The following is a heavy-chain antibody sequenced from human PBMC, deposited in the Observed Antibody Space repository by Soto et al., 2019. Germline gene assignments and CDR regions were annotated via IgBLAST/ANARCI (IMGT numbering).Heavy chain of an antibody. J-gene: IGHJ5*02. D-gene: IGHD4-17*01. Sequence: QVQLQESGPGLVKPSETLSLTCTVSGASISSNINYWGWIRQPPGQGLEWIASIYYTGNTFYNPPLKTRVTLSVDTCDNQFSLKLTSVTAADTAVYFCARHAHEDHGDPNWFDPWGQGTRVTVSS. CDR2: IYYTGNT. CDR1: GASISSNINY. CDR3: ARHAHEDHGDPNWFDP. V-gene: IGHV4-39*01.